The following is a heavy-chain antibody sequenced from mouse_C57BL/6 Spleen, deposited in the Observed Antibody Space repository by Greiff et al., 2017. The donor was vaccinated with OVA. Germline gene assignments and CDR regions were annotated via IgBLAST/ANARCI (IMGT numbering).Heavy chain of an antibody. CDR1: GYTFTDYN. J-gene: IGHJ4*01. Sequence: VQLKQSGPELVKPGASVKIPCKASGYTFTDYNMDWVKQSHGKSLEWIGDINPNNGGTIYNQKFKGKATLTVDKSSSTAYMELRSLTSEDTAVYYCARTRRGDYYAMDYWGQGTSVTVSS. CDR3: ARTRRGDYYAMDY. CDR2: INPNNGGT. V-gene: IGHV1-18*01.